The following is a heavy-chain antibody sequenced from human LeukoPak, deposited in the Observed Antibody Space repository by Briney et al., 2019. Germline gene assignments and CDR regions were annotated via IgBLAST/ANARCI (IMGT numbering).Heavy chain of an antibody. J-gene: IGHJ6*02. CDR3: AREGKYSSSWQLYYYYGTDV. V-gene: IGHV1-2*02. D-gene: IGHD6-13*01. CDR1: GYTFTGYY. Sequence: ASVKVSCKASGYTFTGYYMHWVRQAPGQGLEWMGWINPNSGGTNYAQKFQGRVTMTRDTSISTAYMELSRLRSDDTAVYYCAREGKYSSSWQLYYYYGTDVWGQGTTVTVSS. CDR2: INPNSGGT.